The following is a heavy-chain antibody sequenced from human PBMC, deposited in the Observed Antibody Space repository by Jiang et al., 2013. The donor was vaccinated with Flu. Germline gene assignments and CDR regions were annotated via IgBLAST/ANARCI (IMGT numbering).Heavy chain of an antibody. V-gene: IGHV4-59*01. Sequence: VKPSETLSLTCTVSGGSISDYYYWSWIRQPPGKGLEWIGYVYYSGSIDYNPSLNSRVTISIDRSTNQFSLNLRSVTAADTAVYYCARELRGLGIGYYFDHWGQGILVTVSS. J-gene: IGHJ4*02. CDR3: ARELRGLGIGYYFDH. D-gene: IGHD3-10*01. CDR1: GGSISDYYY. CDR2: VYYSGSI.